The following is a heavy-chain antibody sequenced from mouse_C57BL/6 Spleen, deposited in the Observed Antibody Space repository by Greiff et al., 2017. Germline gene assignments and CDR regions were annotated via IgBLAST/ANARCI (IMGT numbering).Heavy chain of an antibody. CDR1: GYTFTSSW. Sequence: QVQLQQPGAELVKPGASVKLSCKASGYTFTSSWMHWVKQRPGQGLEWIGMIHPNSGSTNYNEKFKSKATLTVDKSSSTAYMQLSSLTSEDSAVYYCAIFGYSNYRYFDVWGTGTTVTVSS. V-gene: IGHV1-64*01. D-gene: IGHD2-5*01. CDR3: AIFGYSNYRYFDV. J-gene: IGHJ1*03. CDR2: IHPNSGST.